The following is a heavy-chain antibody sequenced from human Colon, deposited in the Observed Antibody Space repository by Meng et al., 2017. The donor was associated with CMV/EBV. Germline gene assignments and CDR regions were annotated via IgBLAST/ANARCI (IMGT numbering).Heavy chain of an antibody. D-gene: IGHD3-22*01. CDR3: ARAGGYYDTSGLDY. Sequence: LWDSGVNLVTPGGALSLSCAASGFTFSSNWMHWVRQAPGKGLVWVSRINGDGSTTNYADSVKGRFTISRDIAKNILYLQMNSLRADDTALYYCARAGGYYDTSGLDYWGQGTLVTVSS. V-gene: IGHV3-74*01. CDR1: GFTFSSNW. CDR2: INGDGSTT. J-gene: IGHJ4*02.